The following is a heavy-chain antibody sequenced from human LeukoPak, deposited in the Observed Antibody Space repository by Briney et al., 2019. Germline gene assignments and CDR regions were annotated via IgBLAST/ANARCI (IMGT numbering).Heavy chain of an antibody. CDR1: SGSISSSSYY. V-gene: IGHV4-39*01. CDR3: ARQVGTYYESPFDY. J-gene: IGHJ4*02. D-gene: IGHD1-26*01. CDR2: IYFSGST. Sequence: PSETLSLTCTVSSGSISSSSYYWGWIRQPPGKGREWIGSIYFSGSTYYNPSLKSRVTIFVDTSKNQFSLKLTSVTAADTAVYYCARQVGTYYESPFDYWGQGALVTVSS.